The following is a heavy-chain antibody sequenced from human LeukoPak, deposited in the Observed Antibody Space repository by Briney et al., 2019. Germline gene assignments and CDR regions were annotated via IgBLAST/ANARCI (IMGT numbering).Heavy chain of an antibody. V-gene: IGHV3-23*01. Sequence: GGSLRLSCAAAGFTFNNYAMSWVRQAPGKGLKWVSGISSGGSTYYADSVKGRFTISRDSSKNTLYLQMNSLRAEDTAVYYCAKDTYSTSPYYFDYWGQGTLVTVSS. CDR2: ISSGGST. J-gene: IGHJ4*02. D-gene: IGHD1-26*01. CDR1: GFTFNNYA. CDR3: AKDTYSTSPYYFDY.